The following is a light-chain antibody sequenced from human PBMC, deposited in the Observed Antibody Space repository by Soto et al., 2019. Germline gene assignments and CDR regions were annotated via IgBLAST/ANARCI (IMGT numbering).Light chain of an antibody. CDR3: QQYDDYPLT. Sequence: DIYMVQSPSSVSASVGDRVIITCRTSQDVHNRLGWYQQKPEKPRKSLIYRASNLQSGVPPRFIGSGSGTEFTLTINNLQAEDFATYFCQQYDDYPLTFGGGTKVDIK. V-gene: IGKV1D-16*01. CDR1: QDVHNR. J-gene: IGKJ4*01. CDR2: RAS.